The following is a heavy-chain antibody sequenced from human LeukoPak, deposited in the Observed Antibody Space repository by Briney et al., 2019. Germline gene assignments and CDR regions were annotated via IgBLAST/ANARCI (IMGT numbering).Heavy chain of an antibody. CDR3: ARGYGGGRNYYFDY. CDR1: GGTFSSYA. CDR2: IIPILGIA. J-gene: IGHJ4*02. D-gene: IGHD3-16*01. Sequence: GASVKVSCKASGGTFSSYAISWVRQAPGQGLEWMGRIIPILGIANYAQKFQGRVTITADKSTSTAYMELSSLRSEDTAVYYCARGYGGGRNYYFDYWGQGTLVIVSS. V-gene: IGHV1-69*04.